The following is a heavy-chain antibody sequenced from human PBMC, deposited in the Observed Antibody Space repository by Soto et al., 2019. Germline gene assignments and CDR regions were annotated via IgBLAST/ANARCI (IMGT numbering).Heavy chain of an antibody. CDR2: ISAYNGNT. D-gene: IGHD2-8*02. Sequence: GASVKVACTASGYTLTSYVVGGLLQTPGQGLEWMGWISAYNGNTNYAQKLQGRVTMTTDTSTSTAYMELRSLRSDDTAVYYCARTPGPPEATRFDYWGQGTLVTVSS. CDR1: GYTLTSYV. V-gene: IGHV1-18*01. J-gene: IGHJ4*02. CDR3: ARTPGPPEATRFDY.